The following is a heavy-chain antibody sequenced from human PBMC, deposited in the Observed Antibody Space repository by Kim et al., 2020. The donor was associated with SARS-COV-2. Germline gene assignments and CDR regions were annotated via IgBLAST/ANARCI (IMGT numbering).Heavy chain of an antibody. CDR1: GFTFSSYA. V-gene: IGHV3-23*01. CDR2: ISGSGGST. D-gene: IGHD3-10*01. Sequence: GGSLRLSCAASGFTFSSYAMSWVRQAPGKGLEWVSAISGSGGSTYYADSVKGRFTISRDNSKNTLYLQMNSLRAEDTAVYYCAKSLTLWFGELSEGLYYYGMDVWGQGTTVTVSS. J-gene: IGHJ6*02. CDR3: AKSLTLWFGELSEGLYYYGMDV.